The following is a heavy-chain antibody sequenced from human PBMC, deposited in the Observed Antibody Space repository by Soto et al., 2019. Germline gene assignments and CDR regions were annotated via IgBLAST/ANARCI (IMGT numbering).Heavy chain of an antibody. V-gene: IGHV1-18*01. CDR3: ARSTIFRPYYFDY. CDR1: GYTFTSYG. CDR2: ISAYNGNT. D-gene: IGHD3-9*01. Sequence: QVQLVQSGAEVKKPGASVKVSCKAPGYTFTSYGISWVRQAPEQGLEGMGWISAYNGNTNYAQKRQGRVTMTTDTSTSTGYMEVRSLRSDDTAVYYCARSTIFRPYYFDYWGQGTLVTVSS. J-gene: IGHJ4*02.